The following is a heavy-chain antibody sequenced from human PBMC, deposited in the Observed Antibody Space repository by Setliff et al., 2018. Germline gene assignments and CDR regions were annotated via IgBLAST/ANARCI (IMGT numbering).Heavy chain of an antibody. J-gene: IGHJ6*03. CDR2: IYTSGTA. CDR1: GGSLNNYY. D-gene: IGHD4-4*01. Sequence: SETLSLTCTVSGGSLNNYYWTWIRQPPGKGLEWIGYIYTSGTAIYNPSLRSRVTISVDTSKNQFSLKLSSVTAADTAVYYCARGVTRPIYYYYYYMDVWGKGTTVTVSS. CDR3: ARGVTRPIYYYYYYMDV. V-gene: IGHV4-4*09.